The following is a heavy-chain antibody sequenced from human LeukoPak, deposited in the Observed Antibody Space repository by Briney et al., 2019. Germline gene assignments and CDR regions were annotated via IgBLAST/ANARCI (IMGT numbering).Heavy chain of an antibody. V-gene: IGHV3-23*01. Sequence: PGGSLRLSCAASGFTFSSYAMSWVRQAPGKGLEWVSGISGSGGSTYYADSVKGRFTISRDNSKNTLYLQMNSLRAEDTAVYYCARGIGTWYFSASSFDYWGQGTLVTVSS. CDR1: GFTFSSYA. J-gene: IGHJ4*02. D-gene: IGHD6-13*01. CDR3: ARGIGTWYFSASSFDY. CDR2: ISGSGGST.